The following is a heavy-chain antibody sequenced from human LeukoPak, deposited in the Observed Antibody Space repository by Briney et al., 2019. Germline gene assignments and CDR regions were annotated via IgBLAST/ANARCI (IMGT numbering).Heavy chain of an antibody. CDR3: AREQGVTYYYDSSGYYEDWFDP. Sequence: VASVKVSCKASGGTFSSYAISWVRQAPGQGLEWMGRIIPILGIANYAQKFQGRVTITADKSTSTAYMELSSLRSEDTAVYYCAREQGVTYYYDSSGYYEDWFDPWGQGTLVTVSS. CDR1: GGTFSSYA. D-gene: IGHD3-22*01. V-gene: IGHV1-69*04. CDR2: IIPILGIA. J-gene: IGHJ5*02.